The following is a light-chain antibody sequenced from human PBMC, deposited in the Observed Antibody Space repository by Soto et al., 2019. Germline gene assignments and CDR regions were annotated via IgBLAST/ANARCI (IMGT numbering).Light chain of an antibody. J-gene: IGKJ2*01. V-gene: IGKV3-20*01. Sequence: EIVLTQSPGTLSLSPGERATLSCRASHSVSSTYLAWYQQNPGQAPRLLIYGASSRATGIPDRFSGSGSGTDFTLTISRLEPEDLAVYYCQQYGSSPPYTFGQGTKLEIK. CDR2: GAS. CDR1: HSVSSTY. CDR3: QQYGSSPPYT.